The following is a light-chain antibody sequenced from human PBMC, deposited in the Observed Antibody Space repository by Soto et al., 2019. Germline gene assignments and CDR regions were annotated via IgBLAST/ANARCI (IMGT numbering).Light chain of an antibody. CDR3: QQYGSSPWT. CDR2: GAS. Sequence: EIVLTQSPGTLSLSPGERVTLSYRASQSVSSSYLAWYQQKPGQAPRLLFYGASSRATGIPDRFSGSGSGTDFTFTISRLEPEDFAVYYCQQYGSSPWTFGQGTKV. V-gene: IGKV3-20*01. J-gene: IGKJ1*01. CDR1: QSVSSSY.